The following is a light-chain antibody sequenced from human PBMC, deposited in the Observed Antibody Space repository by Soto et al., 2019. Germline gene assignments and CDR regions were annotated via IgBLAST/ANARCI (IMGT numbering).Light chain of an antibody. J-gene: IGLJ3*02. CDR1: SYNVGKNL. Sequence: QSVLTQPPSASGTPGQRVTISCSGGSYNVGKNLVYWYQQRPGTAPKLIIFKNNQRPSGVPDRFSGSNSGSSASLAISGLRSEDEADYFCAEWDDSLSAWVFGGGTKVTVL. V-gene: IGLV1-47*01. CDR2: KNN. CDR3: AEWDDSLSAWV.